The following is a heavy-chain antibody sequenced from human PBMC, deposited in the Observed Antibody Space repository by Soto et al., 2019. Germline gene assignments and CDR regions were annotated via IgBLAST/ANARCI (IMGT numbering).Heavy chain of an antibody. V-gene: IGHV1-3*01. CDR3: ARVSSGSYRYYFDY. J-gene: IGHJ4*02. D-gene: IGHD1-26*01. CDR2: INAGNGNT. CDR1: GYTFTSYA. Sequence: ASVKVSCKASGYTFTSYAMHWVRQAPGQRLEWMGWINAGNGNTKYSQKFQGRVTITRDTSASTAYMELSSLRSEDTAVYYCARVSSGSYRYYFDYWGQGTLVTVSS.